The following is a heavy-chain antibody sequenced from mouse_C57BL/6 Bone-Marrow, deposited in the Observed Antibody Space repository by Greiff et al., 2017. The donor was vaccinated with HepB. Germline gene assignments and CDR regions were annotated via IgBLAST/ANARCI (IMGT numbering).Heavy chain of an antibody. D-gene: IGHD1-1*01. CDR3: ARHTGSSIDY. Sequence: DVKLVESGGGLVQPGGSLKLSCAASGFTFSDYYMYWVRQTPEKRLEWVAYISNGGGSTYYPDTVKGRFTISRDNAKNTLYLQMSRLKSEDTAMYYCARHTGSSIDYWGQGTTLTVSS. CDR1: GFTFSDYY. J-gene: IGHJ2*01. CDR2: ISNGGGST. V-gene: IGHV5-12*01.